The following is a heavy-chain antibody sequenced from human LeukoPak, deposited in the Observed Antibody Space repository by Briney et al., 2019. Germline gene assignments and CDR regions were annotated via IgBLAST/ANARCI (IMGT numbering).Heavy chain of an antibody. J-gene: IGHJ4*02. Sequence: GASVKVSCKASGYTFTSYDINWVRQATGQGLEWMGWMNPNSGNTGYAQKFQGRVTMTRNTSISTAYMELSSLRSEDTAVYYCARTYCSSTSCSRGVFGYWGQGTLSPSPQ. CDR1: GYTFTSYD. D-gene: IGHD2-2*01. CDR2: MNPNSGNT. V-gene: IGHV1-8*01. CDR3: ARTYCSSTSCSRGVFGY.